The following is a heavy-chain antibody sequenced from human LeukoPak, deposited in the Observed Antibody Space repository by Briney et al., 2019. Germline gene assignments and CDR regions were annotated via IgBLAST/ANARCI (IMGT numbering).Heavy chain of an antibody. CDR1: RLISSNYW. CDR2: IKQDGSQK. V-gene: IGHV3-7*01. D-gene: IGHD4-17*01. J-gene: IGHJ3*02. Sequence: RSLRLSCEPSRLISSNYWTTWVRHGPGKGLGRVDNIKQDGSQKYYVDSVKGRYSVSRDKAKNSLYLELNRLRVEDTAMYFCAREGHGDYHIWGEGTMVTVSS. CDR3: AREGHGDYHI.